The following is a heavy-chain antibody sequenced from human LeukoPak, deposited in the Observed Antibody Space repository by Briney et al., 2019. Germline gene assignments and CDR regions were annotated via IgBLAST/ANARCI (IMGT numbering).Heavy chain of an antibody. D-gene: IGHD2-2*01. V-gene: IGHV3-74*01. Sequence: GGSLRLSCAASGFTFSSYLMHWVRQAPGKGLVWVSHINSDESSTSYADSVKGRFTISRDNSKNTLYLQMNSLRAEDTAVYYCARDPTAGVPAAILDYWGQGTLVTVSS. J-gene: IGHJ4*02. CDR1: GFTFSSYL. CDR3: ARDPTAGVPAAILDY. CDR2: INSDESST.